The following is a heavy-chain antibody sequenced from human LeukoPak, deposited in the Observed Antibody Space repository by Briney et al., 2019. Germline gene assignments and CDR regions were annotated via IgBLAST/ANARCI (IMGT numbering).Heavy chain of an antibody. CDR3: ARVAAAGTRYYYYMDV. Sequence: ASVRVSSKASGYTFTGCYMHWVRQAPGQGLEWMGWINPNSGGTNYAQKFQGSVTITRDTSISAAYMELSRMRSDDTAVYYCARVAAAGTRYYYYMDVWGKGPTVTVSS. D-gene: IGHD6-13*01. V-gene: IGHV1-2*02. CDR2: INPNSGGT. CDR1: GYTFTGCY. J-gene: IGHJ6*03.